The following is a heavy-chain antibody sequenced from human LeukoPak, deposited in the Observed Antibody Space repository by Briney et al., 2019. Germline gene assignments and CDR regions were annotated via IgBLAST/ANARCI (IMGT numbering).Heavy chain of an antibody. V-gene: IGHV3-21*05. CDR1: GFTFSSYS. CDR2: ISSSSSYI. J-gene: IGHJ4*02. CDR3: ARGSVVPAAMSHFDY. Sequence: PGGSLRLSCAASGFTFSSYSMNWVRQAPGKGLEWVSYISSSSSYIYYADSVKGRFTISRDNAKNSLYLQMNSLRAEDTAVYYCARGSVVPAAMSHFDYWGQGTLVTVSS. D-gene: IGHD2-2*01.